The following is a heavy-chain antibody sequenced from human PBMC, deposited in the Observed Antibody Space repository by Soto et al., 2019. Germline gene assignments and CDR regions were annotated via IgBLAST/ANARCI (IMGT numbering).Heavy chain of an antibody. V-gene: IGHV4-34*01. CDR2: INHSGST. J-gene: IGHJ6*02. CDR1: GGSFSGYY. D-gene: IGHD3-10*01. CDR3: ARSNKLIWFGVGGMDV. Sequence: QVQLQQWGAGLLKPSETLSLTCAVYGGSFSGYYWSWIRQPPGKGLEWIGEINHSGSTNYNPALKSRVTISLDQSKNQFSLKLSSVTAADTAVYYCARSNKLIWFGVGGMDVWGQGTTVPVSS.